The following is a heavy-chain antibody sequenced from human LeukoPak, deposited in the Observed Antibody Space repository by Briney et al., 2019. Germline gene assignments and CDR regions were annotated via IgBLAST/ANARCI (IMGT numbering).Heavy chain of an antibody. Sequence: PGGSLRLSCTVSGFTVSSNSMSWVRQAPGKGLEWVSFIYSDNTHYSDSVKGRFTISRDNSKDTLYLQMNSLRAEDTAVYYCAASSSSWYWLSNDYWGQGTLVTVSS. D-gene: IGHD6-13*01. CDR2: IYSDNT. CDR3: AASSSSWYWLSNDY. J-gene: IGHJ4*02. CDR1: GFTVSSNS. V-gene: IGHV3-53*01.